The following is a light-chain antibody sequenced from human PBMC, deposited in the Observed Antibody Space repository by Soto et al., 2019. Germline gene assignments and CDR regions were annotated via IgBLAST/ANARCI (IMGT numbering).Light chain of an antibody. CDR2: AAS. V-gene: IGKV1-27*01. CDR3: QKYTSHPT. J-gene: IGKJ4*01. CDR1: QGIGNY. Sequence: DIQMTQSPSSLSASVGDRVTITCRASQGIGNYLAWYQQIPGKVPKLLISAASTLQSGVPSRFSGSGSSTDFTLTISSLQTADVATYDWQKYTSHPTFGGVTKVEIK.